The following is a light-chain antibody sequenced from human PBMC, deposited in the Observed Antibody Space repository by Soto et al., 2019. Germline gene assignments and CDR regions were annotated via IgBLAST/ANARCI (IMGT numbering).Light chain of an antibody. V-gene: IGKV3-11*01. CDR3: QQRTLWPRT. J-gene: IGKJ1*01. CDR1: QSLSGT. CDR2: GAS. Sequence: EIVWTQSPATLSLSPGERATLSCRASQSLSGTLAWFQQKPGQPPRLLIYGASNRATGIPARFTASVSGTDFTLTISSLEPEDFAVYYCQQRTLWPRTFGQGTKVEI.